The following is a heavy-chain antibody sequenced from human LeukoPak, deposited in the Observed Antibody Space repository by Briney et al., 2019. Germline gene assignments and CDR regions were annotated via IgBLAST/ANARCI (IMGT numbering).Heavy chain of an antibody. Sequence: PSETLSLTCAVYGGSFSGYYWSWIRQPPGKGLEWIGEINHSGSTNYNPSLKSRVTISVDTSKNQFSLKLSSVTAADTAVYYCARLYYGDYVHWGQGTLVTVSS. V-gene: IGHV4-34*01. D-gene: IGHD4-17*01. CDR3: ARLYYGDYVH. CDR2: INHSGST. CDR1: GGSFSGYY. J-gene: IGHJ4*02.